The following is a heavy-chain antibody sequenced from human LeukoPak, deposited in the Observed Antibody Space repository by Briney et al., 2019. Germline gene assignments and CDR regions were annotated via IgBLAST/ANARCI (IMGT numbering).Heavy chain of an antibody. V-gene: IGHV3-23*01. CDR3: AKAAPVQIRYSSGWWFDY. Sequence: PGGSLRLSCAASGFTFSSYAMSWGRQAPGKGLEWVSAISGSCGSTYYADSVKGPFTISRDHSKNTLYLQMNSLRAEDTAVYYCAKAAPVQIRYSSGWWFDYWGQGTLVTVSS. CDR1: GFTFSSYA. D-gene: IGHD6-19*01. J-gene: IGHJ4*02. CDR2: ISGSCGST.